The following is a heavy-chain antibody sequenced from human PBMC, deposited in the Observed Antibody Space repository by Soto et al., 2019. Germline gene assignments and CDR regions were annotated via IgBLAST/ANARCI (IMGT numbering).Heavy chain of an antibody. CDR2: MNPKSGNT. D-gene: IGHD3-10*01. V-gene: IGHV1-8*01. CDR3: VRAPLDYYSADYFDT. CDR1: GYLFTEND. J-gene: IGHJ4*02. Sequence: QVQLVQSGSEVRRPGTSVKVSCKASGYLFTENDINWVRQATGQGPEWMGWMNPKSGNTGYAQKFQGRVSMTRDNSKPSAYMELSSLGSEDTAVYYCVRAPLDYYSADYFDTWGQGTQVTVSS.